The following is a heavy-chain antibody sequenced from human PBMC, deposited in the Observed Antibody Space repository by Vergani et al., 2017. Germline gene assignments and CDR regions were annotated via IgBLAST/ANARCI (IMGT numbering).Heavy chain of an antibody. J-gene: IGHJ4*02. V-gene: IGHV3-49*04. CDR3: SRGRGYSFGYSDY. Sequence: EVQLVESGGGLVPPGRSLRLSCAASGFSFGDYAMTWVRQAPGKGLEWVAFIRNKAYGGTTEYAASVKGRFTISRDDSKRLAYLQLSGLKTEDTAVYFCSRGRGYSFGYSDYWGQGNLVTGSS. CDR2: IRNKAYGGTT. D-gene: IGHD5-18*01. CDR1: GFSFGDYA.